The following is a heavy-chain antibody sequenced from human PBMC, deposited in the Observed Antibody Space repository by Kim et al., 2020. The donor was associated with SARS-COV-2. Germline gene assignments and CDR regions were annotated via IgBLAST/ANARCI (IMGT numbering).Heavy chain of an antibody. CDR3: ARHGLPWQYYYYYGMDV. Sequence: SETLSLTCTVSGGSISSYYWSWIRQPPGKGLEWIGYIYYSGSTNYNPSLKSRVTISVDTSKNQFSLKLSSVTAADTAVYYCARHGLPWQYYYYYGMDVWGQGTTVTVSS. CDR2: IYYSGST. V-gene: IGHV4-59*08. D-gene: IGHD3-10*01. CDR1: GGSISSYY. J-gene: IGHJ6*02.